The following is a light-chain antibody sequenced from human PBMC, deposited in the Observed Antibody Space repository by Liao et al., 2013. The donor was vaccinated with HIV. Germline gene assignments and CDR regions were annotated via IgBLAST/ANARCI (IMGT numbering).Light chain of an antibody. J-gene: IGLJ2*01. Sequence: SYVLTQPPSVSVAPGETASIACGGPNIGGFSVHWYQQRPGQAPVLVIYYDSARPSGIPERFSASNSGNTATLTISRVEAGDEAEYSCQVWHSDGDHPSVVFGGGTKLTVL. CDR3: QVWHSDGDHPSVV. V-gene: IGLV3-21*04. CDR1: NIGGFS. CDR2: YDS.